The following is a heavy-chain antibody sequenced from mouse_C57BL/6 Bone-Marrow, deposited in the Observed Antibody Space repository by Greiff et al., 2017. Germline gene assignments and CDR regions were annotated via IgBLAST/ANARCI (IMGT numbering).Heavy chain of an antibody. J-gene: IGHJ3*01. CDR3: ARGDYDEAWFAY. Sequence: VKLMESGAELVKPGASVKMSCKASGYTFTTYPIEWMKQNHGKSLEWIGNFHPYNDDTKYNEKFKGKATLTVEKSSSTVYLELSRLTSDDSAVYYCARGDYDEAWFAYWGQGTLVTVSA. CDR1: GYTFTTYP. D-gene: IGHD2-4*01. V-gene: IGHV1-47*01. CDR2: FHPYNDDT.